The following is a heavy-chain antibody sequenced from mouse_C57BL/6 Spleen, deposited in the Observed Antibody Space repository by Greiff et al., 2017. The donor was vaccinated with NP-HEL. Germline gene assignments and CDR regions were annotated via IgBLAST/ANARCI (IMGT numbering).Heavy chain of an antibody. CDR2: ISYDGSN. D-gene: IGHD1-1*01. V-gene: IGHV3-6*01. CDR1: GYSITSGYY. CDR3: ARHYYYGSWYFDV. J-gene: IGHJ1*03. Sequence: DVKLQESGPGLVKPSQSLSLTCSVTGYSITSGYYWNWIRQFPGNKLEWMGYISYDGSNNYNPSLKNRISITRDTSKNQFFLKLNSVTTEDTATYYCARHYYYGSWYFDVWGTGTTVTVSS.